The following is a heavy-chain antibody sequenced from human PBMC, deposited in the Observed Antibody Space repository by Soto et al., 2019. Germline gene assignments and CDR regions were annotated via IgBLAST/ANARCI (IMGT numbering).Heavy chain of an antibody. J-gene: IGHJ5*02. CDR2: INHSGST. Sequence: SETLSLTCAVYGGSFSGYYWSWIRQPPGKGLEWIGEINHSGSTNYNPSLKSRVTISVDTSKNQFSLKLSSVTAADTAVYYCATGLVFLSDWFDPWGQGTLVTVSS. CDR3: ATGLVFLSDWFDP. CDR1: GGSFSGYY. V-gene: IGHV4-34*01. D-gene: IGHD2-21*02.